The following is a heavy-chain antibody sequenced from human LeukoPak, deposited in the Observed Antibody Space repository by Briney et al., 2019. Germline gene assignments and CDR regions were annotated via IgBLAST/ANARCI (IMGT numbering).Heavy chain of an antibody. CDR1: GGSISSSNW. D-gene: IGHD5-12*01. V-gene: IGHV4-4*02. Sequence: SETLSLTCAVSGGSISSSNWWSWVRQPPGKGLEWIGEIYHSGSTNYNPSLKSRVTISVDKSKNRFSLKLSSVTAADTAVYYCASLNSGYDYYDDGFSWGQGTLVTVSS. CDR3: ASLNSGYDYYDDGFS. J-gene: IGHJ4*02. CDR2: IYHSGST.